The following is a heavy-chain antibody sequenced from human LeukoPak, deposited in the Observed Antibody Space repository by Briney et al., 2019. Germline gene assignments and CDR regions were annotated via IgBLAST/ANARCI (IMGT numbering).Heavy chain of an antibody. CDR3: AKGGANMVRGVITRAFGY. CDR1: GFTFSSYA. CDR2: ISGSGGST. V-gene: IGHV3-23*01. Sequence: QTGGSLRLSCAASGFTFSSYAMSWVRQAPGKGLEWVSAISGSGGSTYYADSVKGRFTISRDNSKNTLYLQMNSLRAEDTAVYYCAKGGANMVRGVITRAFGYWGQGTLVTVSS. D-gene: IGHD3-10*01. J-gene: IGHJ4*02.